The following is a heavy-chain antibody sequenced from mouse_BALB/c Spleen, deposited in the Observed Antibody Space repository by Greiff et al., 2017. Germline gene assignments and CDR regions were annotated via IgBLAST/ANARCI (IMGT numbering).Heavy chain of an antibody. Sequence: QVQLQQPGAELVRPGASVKLSCKASGYTFTSYWINWVKQRPGQGLEWIGNIYPSDSYTNYNQKFKDKATLTVDKSSSTAYMQLSSPTSEDSAVYYCTRRYGPNYYAMDYWGQGTSVTVSS. CDR3: TRRYGPNYYAMDY. CDR1: GYTFTSYW. CDR2: IYPSDSYT. D-gene: IGHD2-14*01. J-gene: IGHJ4*01. V-gene: IGHV1-69*02.